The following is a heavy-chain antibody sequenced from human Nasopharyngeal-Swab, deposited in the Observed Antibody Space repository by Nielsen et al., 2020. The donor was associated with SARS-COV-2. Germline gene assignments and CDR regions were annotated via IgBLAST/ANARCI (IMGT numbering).Heavy chain of an antibody. CDR1: GFTFTTYA. D-gene: IGHD2-2*01. J-gene: IGHJ4*02. V-gene: IGHV3-23*01. CDR2: ISGIGDRT. CDR3: AKRLSCTSTSCYAFGY. Sequence: GESLKISCTASGFTFTTYAMSWVRQAPGKGLEWVSAISGIGDRTYYADSVQGRFTISRDNSKNTLYLQMNSLRAEDTAVYYCAKRLSCTSTSCYAFGYWGQGTLVTVSS.